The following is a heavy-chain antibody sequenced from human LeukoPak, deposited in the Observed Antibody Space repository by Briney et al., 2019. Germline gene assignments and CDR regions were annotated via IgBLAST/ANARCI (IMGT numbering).Heavy chain of an antibody. CDR3: ARGLASGYPPIPFVY. CDR2: IIDTGST. V-gene: IGHV4-34*12. D-gene: IGHD3-3*01. Sequence: PSETLSLTCAVYGGSFSGYYWTWIRQPPGKGLEWIGEIIDTGSTKYNSSLKSRVTISVDTSKNQFSLSLGSVTAADTAVYYCARGLASGYPPIPFVYWGQGTLVTVSS. J-gene: IGHJ4*02. CDR1: GGSFSGYY.